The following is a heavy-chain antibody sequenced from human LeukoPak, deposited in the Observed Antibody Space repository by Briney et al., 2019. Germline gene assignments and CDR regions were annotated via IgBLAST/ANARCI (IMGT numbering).Heavy chain of an antibody. Sequence: SETLSLTCTVSGGSISSSSYYWGWIRQPPGKGLEWIGSIYYSGSTYYNPSLKSRVTISVHTSKNQFSLKLSSVTAADTAVYYCARGGPYEALTGYYNGYFDYWGQGTLVTVSS. J-gene: IGHJ4*02. V-gene: IGHV4-39*07. CDR2: IYYSGST. D-gene: IGHD3-9*01. CDR3: ARGGPYEALTGYYNGYFDY. CDR1: GGSISSSSYY.